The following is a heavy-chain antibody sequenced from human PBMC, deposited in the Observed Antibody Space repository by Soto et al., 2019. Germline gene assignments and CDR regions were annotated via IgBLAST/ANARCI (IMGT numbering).Heavy chain of an antibody. J-gene: IGHJ3*01. Sequence: QLQLQESGPGLVKPSETLSLTCSVSGGSITTSSYNWDWIRQPPGKGLDWIGTIYYDGSTSYNPSLRSQVTISLDTSKNHFALKVNSVTAADTAVYYCARFYGNAFDVWGRGTVVTVSS. CDR2: IYYDGST. V-gene: IGHV4-39*02. CDR3: ARFYGNAFDV. CDR1: GGSITTSSYN. D-gene: IGHD3-10*01.